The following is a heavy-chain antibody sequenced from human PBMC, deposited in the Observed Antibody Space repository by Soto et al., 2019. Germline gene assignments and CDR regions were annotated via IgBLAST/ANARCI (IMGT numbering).Heavy chain of an antibody. Sequence: SETLSLTCAVSGYSISSGYYWGWIRQPPGKGLEWIGNICHSGTTYYNPSLKSRVTISVDTSKNQFSLELSSVTAADTAVYYCACSILAYHFDYWGQGTLVTVSS. CDR3: ACSILAYHFDY. CDR2: ICHSGTT. D-gene: IGHD3-10*02. J-gene: IGHJ4*02. V-gene: IGHV4-38-2*01. CDR1: GYSISSGYY.